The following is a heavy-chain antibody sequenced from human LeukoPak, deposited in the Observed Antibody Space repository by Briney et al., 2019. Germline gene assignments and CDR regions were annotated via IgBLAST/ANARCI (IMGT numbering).Heavy chain of an antibody. J-gene: IGHJ4*02. Sequence: ASVEVSCKASGYTFTGYHMHWVRQAPGQGLEWMGRINPNSGDTNYAQKFQGRVTMTRDTSISTAYMELSRLRSDDTAVYYCARDYCSSTSCLFDYWGRGTLVTVSS. CDR1: GYTFTGYH. V-gene: IGHV1-2*06. D-gene: IGHD2-2*01. CDR2: INPNSGDT. CDR3: ARDYCSSTSCLFDY.